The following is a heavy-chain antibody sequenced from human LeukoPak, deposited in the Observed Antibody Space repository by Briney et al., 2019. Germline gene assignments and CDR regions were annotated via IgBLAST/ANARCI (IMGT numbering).Heavy chain of an antibody. CDR1: GGSISSYY. CDR2: INYSGST. D-gene: IGHD2-15*01. J-gene: IGHJ4*02. V-gene: IGHV4-59*01. Sequence: PSETLSLTCTVSGGSISSYYWSWIRQPPGKGLEWIGYINYSGSTNYNPSLKSRVTISVDTSKNQFSLKLSSVTAADTAVYYCARGLGYCSGGSCYSGDLDYWGQGTLVTVSS. CDR3: ARGLGYCSGGSCYSGDLDY.